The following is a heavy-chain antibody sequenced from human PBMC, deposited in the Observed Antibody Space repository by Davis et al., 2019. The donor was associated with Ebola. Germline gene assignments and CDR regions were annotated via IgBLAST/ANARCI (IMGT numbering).Heavy chain of an antibody. D-gene: IGHD3-22*01. CDR1: GFTASSTY. CDR2: IDPSDSYT. J-gene: IGHJ4*02. CDR3: ARGFYYDSSGYYYVGY. V-gene: IGHV5-10-1*01. Sequence: PGGSLRLSCAASGFTASSTYMSWVRQAPGKGLEWMGRIDPSDSYTNYSPSFQGHVTISADKSISTAYLQWSSLKASDTAMYYCARGFYYDSSGYYYVGYWGQGTLVTVSS.